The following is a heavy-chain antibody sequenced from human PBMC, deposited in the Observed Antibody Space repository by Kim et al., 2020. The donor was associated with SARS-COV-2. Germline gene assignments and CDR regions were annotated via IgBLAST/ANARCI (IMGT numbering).Heavy chain of an antibody. J-gene: IGHJ5*02. D-gene: IGHD3-22*01. V-gene: IGHV1-2*02. CDR2: INPNSGGT. Sequence: ASVKVSCKASGYTFTGYYMHWVRQAPGQGLEWMGWINPNSGGTNYAQKFQGRVTMTRDTSISTAYMELSRLRSDDTAVYYCARDMDSSGYYYGSWGQGTLVTVSS. CDR3: ARDMDSSGYYYGS. CDR1: GYTFTGYY.